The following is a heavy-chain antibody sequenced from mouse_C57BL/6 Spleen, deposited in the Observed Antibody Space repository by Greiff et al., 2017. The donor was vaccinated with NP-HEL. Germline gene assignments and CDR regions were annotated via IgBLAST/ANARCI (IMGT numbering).Heavy chain of an antibody. CDR1: GYAFTNYL. Sequence: VQLQQSGAELVRPGTSVKVSCKASGYAFTNYLIELVKQRPGQGLEWIGVINPGSGGTNYNEKFKGKATLTADKSSSTAYMQLSSLTSEDSAVYFCARSTVVAPYWYFDVWGTGTTVTVSS. J-gene: IGHJ1*03. V-gene: IGHV1-54*01. D-gene: IGHD1-1*01. CDR2: INPGSGGT. CDR3: ARSTVVAPYWYFDV.